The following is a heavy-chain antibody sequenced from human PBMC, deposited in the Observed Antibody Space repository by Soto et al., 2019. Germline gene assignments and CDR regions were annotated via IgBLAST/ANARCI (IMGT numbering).Heavy chain of an antibody. CDR1: GFIFRDYL. Sequence: QVQLVESGGGVVQPGTSLRLSCKASGFIFRDYLIHWVRQAPGKGLEWLAVLSFDGTAEYYADSTRCRFTLSRDIPKTTTYLVINNVRREDTAMYYCARVATRLQSMEVLEYWGQGTLVTVPS. V-gene: IGHV3-30*03. CDR3: ARVATRLQSMEVLEY. J-gene: IGHJ4*02. D-gene: IGHD2-21*02. CDR2: LSFDGTAE.